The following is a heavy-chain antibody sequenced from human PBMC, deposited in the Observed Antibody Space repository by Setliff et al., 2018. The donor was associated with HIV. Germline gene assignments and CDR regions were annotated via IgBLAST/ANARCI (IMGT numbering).Heavy chain of an antibody. D-gene: IGHD1-26*01. Sequence: GGSLRLSCAASGFTFSSYWMHWVRQAPGKGLVWVSRINTDGSSTNYADSVKGRFTISRDNAKNTLYLQMNSLRAEDTAVYYCASESHSGSYPFDYWGQGTLVTVSS. J-gene: IGHJ4*02. CDR2: INTDGSST. V-gene: IGHV3-74*01. CDR1: GFTFSSYW. CDR3: ASESHSGSYPFDY.